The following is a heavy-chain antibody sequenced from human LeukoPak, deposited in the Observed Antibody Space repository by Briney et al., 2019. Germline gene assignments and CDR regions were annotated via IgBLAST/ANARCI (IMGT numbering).Heavy chain of an antibody. CDR3: ARLPKYCSSTSCYFYYYYMDV. V-gene: IGHV4-34*01. D-gene: IGHD2-2*01. Sequence: PSETLSLTCAVYGGSFSGYYWSWIRQPPGKGLEWIGEINHSGSTNYNPSLKSRVTISVDTSKNQFSLKLSSVTAADTAVYYCARLPKYCSSTSCYFYYYYMDVWGKGTTVTVSS. CDR2: INHSGST. CDR1: GGSFSGYY. J-gene: IGHJ6*03.